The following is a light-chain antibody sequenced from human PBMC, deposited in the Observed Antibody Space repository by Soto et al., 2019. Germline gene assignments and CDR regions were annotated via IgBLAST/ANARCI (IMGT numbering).Light chain of an antibody. J-gene: IGKJ1*01. CDR2: GTS. CDR3: QQYGSSGT. V-gene: IGKV3-20*01. Sequence: EILLTQSPCTLSLSPGDRATLSCRASQSVTSSFLAWYQQKRGQAPRLLISGTSSRATGIPDRFSGSGSGTDFTLTISRLEPEDFAVYYCQQYGSSGTFGQGTKVDIK. CDR1: QSVTSSF.